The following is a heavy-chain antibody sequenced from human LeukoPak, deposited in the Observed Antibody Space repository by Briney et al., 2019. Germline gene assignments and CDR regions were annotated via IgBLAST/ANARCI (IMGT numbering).Heavy chain of an antibody. V-gene: IGHV4-59*01. CDR2: IYYSEST. Sequence: SETLSLTCTVSGGSINYYYWNWIRQPPGKGLEWIGHIYYSESTNYNSSLKSRVTISVDTSRNQFSLKLSSLTAADTAVYYCARGKAAAASTLPCDPGGQGTLVTVSS. CDR1: GGSINYYY. CDR3: ARGKAAAASTLPCDP. J-gene: IGHJ5*02. D-gene: IGHD6-13*01.